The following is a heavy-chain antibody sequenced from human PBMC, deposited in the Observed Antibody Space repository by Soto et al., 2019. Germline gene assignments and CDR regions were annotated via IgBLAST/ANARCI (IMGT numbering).Heavy chain of an antibody. J-gene: IGHJ6*02. Sequence: ASVKVSCKASGYTFTIYYINWVRQATGQGLEWMGWMNPNSGNTGYAQKFQGRVTMTRNTSISTAYMELSSLRSEDTAVYYCAATNSSSWYYYYYGMDVWGQGTTVSVSS. D-gene: IGHD6-13*01. CDR1: GYTFTIYY. CDR3: AATNSSSWYYYYYGMDV. CDR2: MNPNSGNT. V-gene: IGHV1-8*01.